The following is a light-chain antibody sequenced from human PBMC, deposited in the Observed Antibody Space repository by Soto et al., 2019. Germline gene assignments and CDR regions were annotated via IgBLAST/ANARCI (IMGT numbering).Light chain of an antibody. CDR2: RND. CDR3: VAWDDSLSGGV. V-gene: IGLV1-47*01. Sequence: QSALTQPPTASGTPGQRVTISCSGSRSNIGSNYVYWYQQVPGTAPKLLIYRNDQRPSGVPDRFSGSKSGTSASLAISGLRSEDEADYYCVAWDDSLSGGVFGGGTKLTVL. J-gene: IGLJ7*01. CDR1: RSNIGSNY.